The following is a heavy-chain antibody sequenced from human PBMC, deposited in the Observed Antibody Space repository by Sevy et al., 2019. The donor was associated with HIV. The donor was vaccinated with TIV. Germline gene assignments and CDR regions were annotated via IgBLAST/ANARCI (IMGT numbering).Heavy chain of an antibody. CDR2: ISWNSGSI. Sequence: GGSLRLSCAASGFSFHEYAMHWVRQAPGKGLEWVAGISWNSGSIGYADSVKGRFTISRDNAKNSLYVQMNRLRAEDTAVYYCAREGGYTDQGMDVWGQGTTVTVSS. V-gene: IGHV3-9*01. J-gene: IGHJ6*02. CDR3: AREGGYTDQGMDV. D-gene: IGHD5-12*01. CDR1: GFSFHEYA.